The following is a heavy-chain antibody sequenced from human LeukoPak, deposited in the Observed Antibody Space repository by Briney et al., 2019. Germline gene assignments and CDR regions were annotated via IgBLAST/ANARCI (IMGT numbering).Heavy chain of an antibody. CDR1: GDSVSSNRAA. CDR3: ARGAQNSGWL. Sequence: SQTLSLTCAIPGDSVSSNRAAWHWIRQSPSRGLEWLGRTYYRSEWSNDYALSVKGRITINPDTSKNQFSLQLTSVTPEDTAVYYCARGAQNSGWLWGQGTLVTVSS. D-gene: IGHD6-19*01. CDR2: TYYRSEWSN. J-gene: IGHJ4*02. V-gene: IGHV6-1*01.